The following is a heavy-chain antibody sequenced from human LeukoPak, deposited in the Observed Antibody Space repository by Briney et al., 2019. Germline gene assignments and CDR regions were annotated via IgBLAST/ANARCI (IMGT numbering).Heavy chain of an antibody. CDR2: ISSSGSTI. J-gene: IGHJ3*02. CDR1: GFTFSGYA. V-gene: IGHV3-11*01. D-gene: IGHD2-15*01. CDR3: ARVAADDAFDI. Sequence: GGSLRLSCAASGFTFSGYAMSWIRQAPGKGLEWVSYISSSGSTIYYADSVKGRFTISRDNAKNSLYLQMNSLRAEDTAVYYCARVAADDAFDIWGQGTMVTVSS.